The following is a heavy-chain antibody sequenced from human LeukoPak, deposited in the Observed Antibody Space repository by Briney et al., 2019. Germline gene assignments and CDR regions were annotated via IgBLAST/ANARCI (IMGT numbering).Heavy chain of an antibody. D-gene: IGHD3-22*01. CDR3: ARDLFYDSSGYYAFDS. Sequence: PGGSLRLSCAASGFTVSRSYVTWVRQAPGKGLEWVSVIYSGGSTYYADSVKGRFTISRDNAKNTLYLQMNSLRAEDTAVYYCARDLFYDSSGYYAFDSWGQGTLVTVSS. CDR2: IYSGGST. CDR1: GFTVSRSY. J-gene: IGHJ4*02. V-gene: IGHV3-53*01.